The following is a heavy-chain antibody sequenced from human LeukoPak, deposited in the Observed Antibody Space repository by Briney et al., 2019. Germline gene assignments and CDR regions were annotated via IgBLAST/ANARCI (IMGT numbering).Heavy chain of an antibody. Sequence: ASVRVSCKASGYNFSGHDMHWVRQAPGQGLEWMGWIKPSNGDTNYAQNFQGRVTMTRDTSITTAYMELSSLRSDDTAVYYCASPPLSSGMYYAHWGQGTLVTVSS. CDR2: IKPSNGDT. D-gene: IGHD1-26*01. V-gene: IGHV1-2*02. CDR3: ASPPLSSGMYYAH. CDR1: GYNFSGHD. J-gene: IGHJ4*02.